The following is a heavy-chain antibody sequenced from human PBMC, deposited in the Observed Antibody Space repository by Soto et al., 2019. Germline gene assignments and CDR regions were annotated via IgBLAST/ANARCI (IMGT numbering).Heavy chain of an antibody. J-gene: IGHJ3*02. CDR2: ISGSGGST. CDR3: AKDKTPYNWNYSSNDAFDI. CDR1: GFTFSSYA. V-gene: IGHV3-23*01. Sequence: GGSLRLSCAASGFTFSSYAMSWVRQAPGKGLEWVSAISGSGGSTYYADSVKGRFTISRDNAKNTLYLQMNSLRSENTAVYYCAKDKTPYNWNYSSNDAFDIWGQGTMVTVSS. D-gene: IGHD1-7*01.